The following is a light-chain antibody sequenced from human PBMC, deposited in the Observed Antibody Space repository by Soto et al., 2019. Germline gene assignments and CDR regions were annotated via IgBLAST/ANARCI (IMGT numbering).Light chain of an antibody. CDR3: QQCGGSPFFT. CDR2: GAS. CDR1: QSVSSSY. V-gene: IGKV3-20*01. J-gene: IGKJ3*01. Sequence: DIVLTQSPGTLSLSPGERATLSCRASQSVSSSYLAWYQQKPGQAPRLLIYGASSRATGIPDRFSGSGSGTDVTLTISRLEPEDVAVYYCQQCGGSPFFTFGPGTKVDIK.